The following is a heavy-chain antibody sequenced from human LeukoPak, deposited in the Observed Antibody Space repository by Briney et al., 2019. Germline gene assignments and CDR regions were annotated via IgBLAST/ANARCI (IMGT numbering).Heavy chain of an antibody. CDR1: GGSISSNY. D-gene: IGHD3-10*01. Sequence: SETLSLTCTVSGGSISSNYWSWIRQPAGKGLEWIGRIYTSGSTNYNPSLKSRVTISVDTSKNQFSLKLSSVTAADTAVYYCARRRVRGGDFDYWGQGTLVTVSS. V-gene: IGHV4-4*07. CDR3: ARRRVRGGDFDY. CDR2: IYTSGST. J-gene: IGHJ4*02.